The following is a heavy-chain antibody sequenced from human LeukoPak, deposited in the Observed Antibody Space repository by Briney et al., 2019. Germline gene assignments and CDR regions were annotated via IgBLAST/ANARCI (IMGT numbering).Heavy chain of an antibody. D-gene: IGHD4-17*01. CDR2: INPNSGGT. CDR1: GYTFTGYY. J-gene: IGHJ3*02. CDR3: ARSMTTVTSSEGAFDI. Sequence: GASVKVSCKASGYTFTGYYMHWVRQAPGQGLEWMGWINPNSGGTNYAQKFQGRVTMTRDTSISTAYMELSRLRSDDTAVYYCARSMTTVTSSEGAFDIWGQGTMVTVSS. V-gene: IGHV1-2*02.